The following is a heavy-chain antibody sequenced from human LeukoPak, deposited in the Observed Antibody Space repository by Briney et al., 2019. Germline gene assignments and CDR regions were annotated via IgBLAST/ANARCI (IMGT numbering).Heavy chain of an antibody. CDR3: AKGGHSSGWWDYFDY. V-gene: IGHV3-30*18. J-gene: IGHJ4*02. Sequence: PGGSLRLSCAASGFTFSSYGMHWVRQAPGKGLEWMAVISYDGSNKYYADSVKGRFTISRDNSKNTLYLQMNSLRAEDTAVYYCAKGGHSSGWWDYFDYWGQGTLVTVSS. D-gene: IGHD6-19*01. CDR2: ISYDGSNK. CDR1: GFTFSSYG.